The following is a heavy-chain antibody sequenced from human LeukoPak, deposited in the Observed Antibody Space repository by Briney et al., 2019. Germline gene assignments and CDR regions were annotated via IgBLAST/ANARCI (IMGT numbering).Heavy chain of an antibody. V-gene: IGHV4-61*08. CDR2: IYYSGST. CDR1: GGSISSGDYY. Sequence: NPSETLSLTCTVSGGSISSGDYYWSWIRQPPGKGLEWIGYIYYSGSTNYNPSLKSRVTISVDTSKNQFSLKLSSVTAADTAVYYCARLSYRYTRHPCFDYWGQGTLVTVSS. J-gene: IGHJ4*02. D-gene: IGHD3-16*02. CDR3: ARLSYRYTRHPCFDY.